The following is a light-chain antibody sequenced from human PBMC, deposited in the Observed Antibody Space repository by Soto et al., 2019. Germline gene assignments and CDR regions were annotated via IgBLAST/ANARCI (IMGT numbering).Light chain of an antibody. CDR2: DVS. Sequence: QSALTQPASVSESPGQSITISCTGTSSDVGAYTFVSWYQQHPDKVPKLMIFDVSRRPSGVSDRFSGSKSGNTASLTISGLQPEDEADYYCSSYTSSSTHVFGSGTKVTVL. CDR3: SSYTSSSTHV. J-gene: IGLJ1*01. V-gene: IGLV2-14*03. CDR1: SSDVGAYTF.